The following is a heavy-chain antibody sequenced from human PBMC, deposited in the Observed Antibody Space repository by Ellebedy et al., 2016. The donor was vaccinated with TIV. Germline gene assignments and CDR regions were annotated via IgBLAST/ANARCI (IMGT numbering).Heavy chain of an antibody. CDR2: INPFNGNT. D-gene: IGHD5-18*01. J-gene: IGHJ4*02. CDR1: GGTFNNFA. CDR3: VVDTSMVPYFDY. V-gene: IGHV1-3*03. Sequence: AASVKVSCKASGGTFNNFAITWVLQAPGQRLEWMGWINPFNGNTKYSHEFQGRVTITRDTSATTVYMELNSLRSEDTAMFYCVVDTSMVPYFDYWGQGTLVTVSS.